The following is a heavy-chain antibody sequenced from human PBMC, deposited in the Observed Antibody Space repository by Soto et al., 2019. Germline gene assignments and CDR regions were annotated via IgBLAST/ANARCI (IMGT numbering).Heavy chain of an antibody. CDR3: ARTNRDWFDP. CDR1: GGSISSSSYY. Sequence: PSETLSLTCTVSGGSISSSSYYWGWIRQPPGKGLEWIGSIYYSGSTYYNPSLKSRVTISVDTSKNQFSLKLSSVTAADTAVYYCARTNRDWFDPWGQGTLVTVSS. J-gene: IGHJ5*02. CDR2: IYYSGST. V-gene: IGHV4-39*01.